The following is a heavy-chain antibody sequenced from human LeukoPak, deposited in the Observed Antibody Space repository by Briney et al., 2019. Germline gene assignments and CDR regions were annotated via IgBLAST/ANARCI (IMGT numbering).Heavy chain of an antibody. Sequence: SETLSLTCTVSGGSISSGGYYWSWIRQPPGKGLEWIGYIYHSGSTYYNPSLKSRVTISVDRSKNQFSLKLSSVTAADTAVYYCARAPIFDPWGQGTLVTVSS. J-gene: IGHJ5*02. CDR2: IYHSGST. CDR1: GGSISSGGYY. V-gene: IGHV4-30-2*01. CDR3: ARAPIFDP.